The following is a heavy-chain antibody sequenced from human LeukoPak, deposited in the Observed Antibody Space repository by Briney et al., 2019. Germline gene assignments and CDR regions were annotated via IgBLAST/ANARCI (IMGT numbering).Heavy chain of an antibody. CDR3: ARDREDGYDDAFDI. D-gene: IGHD5-24*01. Sequence: ASVKVSCKASGDTFTTDYIHWVRQGPGQGLEWMGIINPSGGSTSYAQKFQGRVTMTRDTSTSTVYMELSSLRSEDTALYYCARDREDGYDDAFDIWGQGTMVTASS. J-gene: IGHJ3*02. CDR1: GDTFTTDY. V-gene: IGHV1-46*01. CDR2: INPSGGST.